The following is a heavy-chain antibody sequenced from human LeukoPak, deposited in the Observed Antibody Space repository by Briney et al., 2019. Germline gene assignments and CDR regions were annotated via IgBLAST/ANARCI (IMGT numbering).Heavy chain of an antibody. Sequence: GGSLRLSCAASGSSVSSRAMSWVRQAPGKGLEWVSTISNSGYNTWYADSVKGRFTISRDNSQNTLYFQMSSLRAEDTALYYCARHDGSSFIYYVDHWGQGALVTVSS. J-gene: IGHJ4*02. V-gene: IGHV3-23*01. CDR1: GSSVSSRA. D-gene: IGHD1-26*01. CDR3: ARHDGSSFIYYVDH. CDR2: ISNSGYNT.